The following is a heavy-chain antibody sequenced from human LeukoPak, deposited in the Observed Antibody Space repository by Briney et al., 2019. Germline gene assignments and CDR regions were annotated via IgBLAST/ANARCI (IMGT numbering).Heavy chain of an antibody. Sequence: GGSLRLSCAASGFTFSTYTMYWVRHPPGKRLEWVSIIGNNGGGIHYADSVKGRFTSSRDNFKNALYLQMNSLRVEDTAVYYCAIDPNWGTHSWGQGVLVTVSS. CDR1: GFTFSTYT. J-gene: IGHJ4*02. V-gene: IGHV3-23*01. CDR2: IGNNGGGI. CDR3: AIDPNWGTHS. D-gene: IGHD7-27*01.